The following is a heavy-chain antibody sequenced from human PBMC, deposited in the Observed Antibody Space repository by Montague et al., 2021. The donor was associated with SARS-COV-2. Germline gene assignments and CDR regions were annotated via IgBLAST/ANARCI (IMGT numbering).Heavy chain of an antibody. D-gene: IGHD3-3*01. Sequence: SETLSLTCTVSGGSISSSSYYWGWIRQPPGKGLEWIGNIYYSGSTYYNPSLKSRVTISVDTSKNQFSLKLSSVTAADTAVYYCARQKMGSVTIFGVVMHDRGLAPGGQGTLVTVSS. J-gene: IGHJ5*02. V-gene: IGHV4-39*01. CDR2: IYYSGST. CDR3: ARQKMGSVTIFGVVMHDRGLAP. CDR1: GGSISSSSYY.